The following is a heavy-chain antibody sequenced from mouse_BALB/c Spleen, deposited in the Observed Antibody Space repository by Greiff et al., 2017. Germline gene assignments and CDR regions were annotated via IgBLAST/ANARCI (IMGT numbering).Heavy chain of an antibody. CDR1: GFSLTGYG. V-gene: IGHV2-6-7*01. CDR2: IWGDGST. J-gene: IGHJ4*01. D-gene: IGHD2-14*01. Sequence: VKLVESGPGLVAPSQSLSITCTVSGFSLTGYGVNWVRQPPGKGLEWLGMIWGDGSTDYNSALNSRLSISKDNSKSQVFLKMNSLQTDDTARYYCARDRRGHYRYHGGAMDYWGQGTSVTVSS. CDR3: ARDRRGHYRYHGGAMDY.